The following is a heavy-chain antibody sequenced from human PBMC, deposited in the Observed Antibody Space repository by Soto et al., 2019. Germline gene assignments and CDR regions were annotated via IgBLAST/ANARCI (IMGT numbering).Heavy chain of an antibody. CDR1: GGTFSSYT. CDR2: IIPILGIA. J-gene: IGHJ5*02. Sequence: QVQLVQSGAEVKKPGSSVKVSCKASGGTFSSYTISWVRQAPGQGLEWMGRIIPILGIANYAQKFQGRVTITADKSTSTAYMELSSLRSEDTAVYYCARDREVVPAGSPSWGQGTLVTVSS. V-gene: IGHV1-69*08. D-gene: IGHD2-2*01. CDR3: ARDREVVPAGSPS.